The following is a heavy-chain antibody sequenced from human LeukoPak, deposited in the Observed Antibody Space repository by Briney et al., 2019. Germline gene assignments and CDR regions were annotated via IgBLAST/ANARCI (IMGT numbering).Heavy chain of an antibody. Sequence: PGGSLRLSCAASGFTFSGNGMNWVRQAPGKGLEWVSYISGGGATMYYADSVKGRFTISRDNAKNTLYLQMDSLRAEDTAVYYCARVLQGEWFFDYWGQGTLVTVSS. J-gene: IGHJ4*02. CDR1: GFTFSGNG. V-gene: IGHV3-48*04. D-gene: IGHD3-3*01. CDR3: ARVLQGEWFFDY. CDR2: ISGGGATM.